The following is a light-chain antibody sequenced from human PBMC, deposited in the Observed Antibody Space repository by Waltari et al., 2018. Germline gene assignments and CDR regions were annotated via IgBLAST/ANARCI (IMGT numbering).Light chain of an antibody. J-gene: IGKJ1*01. CDR1: QSVLYSSNNKNY. CDR3: QQYYSTPRT. V-gene: IGKV4-1*01. CDR2: WAS. Sequence: DIVMTQSPDSLAVSLGERATINCKSSQSVLYSSNNKNYLAWYQQKPGQPPKLLIYWASTRESGVPDRFSGSGFVTDFTLTISSLQAEDVAVYYCQQYYSTPRTFGQGTKVEIK.